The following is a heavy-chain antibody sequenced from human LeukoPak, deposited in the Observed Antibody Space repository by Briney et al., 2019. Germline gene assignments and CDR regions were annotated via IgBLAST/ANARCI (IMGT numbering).Heavy chain of an antibody. CDR1: GGSISSSSYY. V-gene: IGHV4-39*07. Sequence: SETLSLTCTVSGGSISSSSYYWGWIRQPPGKGLEWIGRIYTSGSTNYNPSLKSRVTMSVDTSKNQFSLKLSSVTAADTAVYYCARDERYYFDYWGQGTLVTVSS. CDR3: ARDERYYFDY. CDR2: IYTSGST. J-gene: IGHJ4*02.